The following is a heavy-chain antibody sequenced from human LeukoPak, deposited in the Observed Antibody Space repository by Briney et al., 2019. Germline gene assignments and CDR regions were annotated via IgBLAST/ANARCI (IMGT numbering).Heavy chain of an antibody. CDR1: GYSFTSYW. J-gene: IGHJ4*02. Sequence: ESLKISCKGSGYSFTSYWIGWVRQMPGKGLEWMGIIYPGDSDTRYSPSFQGQVTISADKSISTAYLQWSSLKASDTAMYYCARRRDSDSSGGTAWSDYWGQGTLVTVSS. CDR2: IYPGDSDT. V-gene: IGHV5-51*01. D-gene: IGHD3-22*01. CDR3: ARRRDSDSSGGTAWSDY.